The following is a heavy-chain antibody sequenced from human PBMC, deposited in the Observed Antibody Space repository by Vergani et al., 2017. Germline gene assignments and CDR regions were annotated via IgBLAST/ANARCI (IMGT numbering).Heavy chain of an antibody. CDR2: ISSSGNYV. V-gene: IGHV3-21*06. CDR3: ARDQGSGTNRHHYGLDV. Sequence: EGHLVESGGGLVKPGGSLRLSCVASGFTFGSYSVNWVRQAPGRGLEWVSSISSSGNYVYYAASVKGRFSISRDNAKNLLSLQMNSLRADDTAVYYCARDQGSGTNRHHYGLDVGGQGTTVTVSS. D-gene: IGHD3-10*01. CDR1: GFTFGSYS. J-gene: IGHJ6*02.